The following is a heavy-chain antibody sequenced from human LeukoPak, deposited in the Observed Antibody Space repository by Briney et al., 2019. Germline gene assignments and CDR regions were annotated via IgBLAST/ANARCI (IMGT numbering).Heavy chain of an antibody. Sequence: SETLSLTCTVSGGSISSSSYYWGWIRQPPGKGLEWIGRIYTSGSTNYNPSLKSRVTMSVDTSKNQFSLKLSSVTAADTAVYYCARQSRGIAAAGKAYFDYWGQGTLVTVSS. J-gene: IGHJ4*02. CDR1: GGSISSSSYY. D-gene: IGHD6-13*01. CDR2: IYTSGST. CDR3: ARQSRGIAAAGKAYFDY. V-gene: IGHV4-61*05.